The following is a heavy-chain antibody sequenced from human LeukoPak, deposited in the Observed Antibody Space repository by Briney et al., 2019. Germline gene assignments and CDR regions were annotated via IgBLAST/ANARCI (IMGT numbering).Heavy chain of an antibody. D-gene: IGHD3-22*01. Sequence: GGSLRLSCAASGFTFSNYAMSWVRQAPGKGLGWVSAISGSAGSTYYADSVKGRFTISRDNSKNTLYLQMNSLRAEDTAVYYCARVDVSGYYYPPDYWGQGTLVTVSS. CDR1: GFTFSNYA. V-gene: IGHV3-23*01. CDR2: ISGSAGST. CDR3: ARVDVSGYYYPPDY. J-gene: IGHJ4*02.